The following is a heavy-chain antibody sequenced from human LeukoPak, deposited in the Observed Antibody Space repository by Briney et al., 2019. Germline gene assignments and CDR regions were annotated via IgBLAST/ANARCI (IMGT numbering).Heavy chain of an antibody. CDR3: ARHPLRGVAAAVDY. V-gene: IGHV4-39*01. CDR1: GGSISSSSYY. Sequence: PSRTLSLTCTVSGGSISSSSYYWGWIRQPPGKGLEWIGSIYYSGSTYYNPSLKSRVTISVDTSRNQFSLKLSSVTAADTAVYYCARHPLRGVAAAVDYWGQGTLVTVSS. J-gene: IGHJ4*02. D-gene: IGHD6-13*01. CDR2: IYYSGST.